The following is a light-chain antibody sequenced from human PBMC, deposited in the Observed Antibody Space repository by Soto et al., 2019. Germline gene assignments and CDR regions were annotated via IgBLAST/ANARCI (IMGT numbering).Light chain of an antibody. CDR2: AAS. CDR3: QQHHNSGPLS. CDR1: QSVSRNN. Sequence: EIVLTQSPGTLSLSPGERATLSCRASQSVSRNNLAWYQQRPGQAPRLLIYAASIRATGIPDRIAGSGSGTDFTLTISRLEPEDFAVYYCQQHHNSGPLSFGGGTKVEI. V-gene: IGKV3-20*01. J-gene: IGKJ4*01.